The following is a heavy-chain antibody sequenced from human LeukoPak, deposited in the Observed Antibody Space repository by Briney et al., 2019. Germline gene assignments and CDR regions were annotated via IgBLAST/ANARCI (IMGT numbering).Heavy chain of an antibody. CDR1: GLTFSSYA. Sequence: PGGSLRVSCAASGLTFSSYAMSWVRQAPGKGLEWVSGITVSGDKTYCADSVKGRFTISRDNSKNTLYLQMNSLRDEGTAVYYCAREASDAFDIWGQGTMVTVSS. CDR3: AREASDAFDI. CDR2: ITVSGDKT. J-gene: IGHJ3*02. V-gene: IGHV3-23*01.